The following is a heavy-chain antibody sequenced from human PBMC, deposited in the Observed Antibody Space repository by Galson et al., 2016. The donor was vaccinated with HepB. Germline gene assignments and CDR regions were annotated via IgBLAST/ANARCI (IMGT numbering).Heavy chain of an antibody. V-gene: IGHV3-7*04. CDR2: INQGGSEN. CDR1: GFTFSSNW. D-gene: IGHD2-8*02. CDR3: FRDIHYTGGGGYYRAFDI. Sequence: SLRLSCAASGFTFSSNWMNWVRQTPGKGLEWVANINQGGSENNYVDSVKGRFTISRDNAKNSLYLQMHSLRVEDTAVYYWFRDIHYTGGGGYYRAFDIWGQGTMVTVSS. J-gene: IGHJ3*02.